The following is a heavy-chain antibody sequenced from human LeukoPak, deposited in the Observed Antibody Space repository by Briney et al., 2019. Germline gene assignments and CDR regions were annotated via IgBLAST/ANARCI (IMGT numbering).Heavy chain of an antibody. CDR3: ARQSEYCSSTSCCNWFDP. D-gene: IGHD2-2*01. CDR2: VSYSGST. Sequence: SETLSLTCTVSGGSFSSDTHYWGWIRQPPGKGLEWIGSVSYSGSTYYNPSLKSRVTIFVDTSKNQLSLKLSSMTAADTAVYYCARQSEYCSSTSCCNWFDPWGQGTLITASS. J-gene: IGHJ5*02. CDR1: GGSFSSDTHY. V-gene: IGHV4-39*01.